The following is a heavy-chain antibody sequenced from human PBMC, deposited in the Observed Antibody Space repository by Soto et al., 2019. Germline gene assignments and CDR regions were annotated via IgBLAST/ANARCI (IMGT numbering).Heavy chain of an antibody. CDR1: GFTFTSYG. Sequence: GGSLRLSCAASGFTFTSYGMHWVRQAPGKGLEWVAVISYDGINRYYADSVKGRFTISRDNSKNTLYLQMNSLRAEDTAMYYCAKDSGGSGYDYFDYWGQGTLVTVSS. J-gene: IGHJ4*02. CDR2: ISYDGINR. CDR3: AKDSGGSGYDYFDY. V-gene: IGHV3-30*18. D-gene: IGHD5-12*01.